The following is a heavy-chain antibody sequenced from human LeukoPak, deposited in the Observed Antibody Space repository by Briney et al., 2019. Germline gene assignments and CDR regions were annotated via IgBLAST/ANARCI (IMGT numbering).Heavy chain of an antibody. CDR2: INHSGST. J-gene: IGHJ4*02. CDR3: AREPNYYDSSGYFFDY. CDR1: GGSFSGYY. D-gene: IGHD3-22*01. Sequence: SETLSLTCAVYGGSFSGYYWSWIRQPPGKGLEWIGEINHSGSTNYNPSLKSRVTISVDTSKNQFSLRLSSVTAADTAVYYCAREPNYYDSSGYFFDYWGQGTLVTVSS. V-gene: IGHV4-34*01.